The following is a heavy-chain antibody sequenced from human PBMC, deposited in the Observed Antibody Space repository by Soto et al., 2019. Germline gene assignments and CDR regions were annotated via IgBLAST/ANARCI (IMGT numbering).Heavy chain of an antibody. Sequence: ASVKVSCKASGYTFTSYGISWVRQAPGQGLEWMGWISAYNGNTNYAQKLQGRVTMTTDTSTSTAYMELRSLRSDDTAVYYCAAGGQLNYYYSYMDVWGKGTRVTVSS. D-gene: IGHD2-2*01. J-gene: IGHJ6*03. CDR2: ISAYNGNT. CDR1: GYTFTSYG. CDR3: AAGGQLNYYYSYMDV. V-gene: IGHV1-18*01.